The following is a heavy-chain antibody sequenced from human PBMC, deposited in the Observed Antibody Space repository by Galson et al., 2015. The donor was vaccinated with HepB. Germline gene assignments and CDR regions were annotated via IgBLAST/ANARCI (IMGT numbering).Heavy chain of an antibody. CDR3: AASYSSSWHYYYYGMDV. D-gene: IGHD6-13*01. Sequence: SVKVSCKASGGTFSSYAISWVRQAPGQGLEWMGRIIPILGIANYAQKFQGRVTITADKSTSTAYMELSSLRSEDTAVYYCAASYSSSWHYYYYGMDVWGQGTTVTVSS. CDR1: GGTFSSYA. CDR2: IIPILGIA. J-gene: IGHJ6*02. V-gene: IGHV1-69*04.